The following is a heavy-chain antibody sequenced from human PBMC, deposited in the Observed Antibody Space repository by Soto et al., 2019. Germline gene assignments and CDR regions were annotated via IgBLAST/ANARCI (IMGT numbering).Heavy chain of an antibody. V-gene: IGHV3-33*08. CDR1: GFPFNTYG. J-gene: IGHJ6*02. CDR2: IWYDGSNK. Sequence: PGGSLRLSCTTSGFPFNTYGRHWVRPTPGKGLEWVAIIWYDGSNKYYADSVKGRFTISRDNSKNTLYLQMNSLRAEDTALYYCARSDCTGAYCYSWPFNYGVDVWGQGTTVTVSS. CDR3: ARSDCTGAYCYSWPFNYGVDV. D-gene: IGHD2-21*02.